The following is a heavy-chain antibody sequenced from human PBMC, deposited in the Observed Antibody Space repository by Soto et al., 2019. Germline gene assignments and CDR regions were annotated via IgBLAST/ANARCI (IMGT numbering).Heavy chain of an antibody. J-gene: IGHJ4*02. CDR1: GGSISSYY. D-gene: IGHD3-22*01. Sequence: PSETLSLTCTVSGGSISSYYWSWIRQPPGKGLEWIGYIYYSGSTNYNPSLKSRVTISVDTSKNQFSLKLSSVTAADTAVYYCARNRGLWYYYDSSGYYFDYWGQGTLVTVSS. CDR3: ARNRGLWYYYDSSGYYFDY. V-gene: IGHV4-59*01. CDR2: IYYSGST.